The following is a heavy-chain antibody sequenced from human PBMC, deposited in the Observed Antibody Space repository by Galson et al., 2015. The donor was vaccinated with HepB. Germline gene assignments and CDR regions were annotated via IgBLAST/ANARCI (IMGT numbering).Heavy chain of an antibody. CDR1: GFTFSSNG. Sequence: SLRLSCAASGFTFSSNGMSWVRQAPGKGLEWLSYISGSSLARYDADSVKGRFASSRDNAKNALYLQMNGVRGEDTAIYYCVRARDYYDRNGYPVYFFDDWGQGTLVTVSS. D-gene: IGHD3-22*01. CDR2: ISGSSLAR. CDR3: VRARDYYDRNGYPVYFFDD. V-gene: IGHV3-48*01. J-gene: IGHJ4*02.